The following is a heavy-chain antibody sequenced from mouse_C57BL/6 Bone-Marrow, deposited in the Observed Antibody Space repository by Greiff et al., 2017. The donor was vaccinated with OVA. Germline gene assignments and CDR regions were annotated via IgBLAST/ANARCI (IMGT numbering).Heavy chain of an antibody. V-gene: IGHV1-5*01. CDR3: TREEALWYRFAY. CDR2: IYPGNSDT. D-gene: IGHD2-1*01. Sequence: VQLQQSGTVLARPGASVKMSCKTSGYTFTSYWMHWVKQRPGQGLEWIGAIYPGNSDTSYNQKFTGKAKLTAVTSASTAYMELSSLTNEDSAVYYCTREEALWYRFAYWGQGTLVTVSA. J-gene: IGHJ3*01. CDR1: GYTFTSYW.